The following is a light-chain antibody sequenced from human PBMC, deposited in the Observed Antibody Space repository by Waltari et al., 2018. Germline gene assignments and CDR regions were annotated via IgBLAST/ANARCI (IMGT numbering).Light chain of an antibody. J-gene: IGLJ1*01. Sequence: QSALTQPASVSGSPGQSITISCPGTSSDVGGFYFVSWYQQHPAKAPNLIISNVSRRPSGVSYRFSGSKSGNRASLTISGLQAEDEATYYCSSYTSDYTYVFGTGTEVTVV. CDR2: NVS. V-gene: IGLV2-14*03. CDR3: SSYTSDYTYV. CDR1: SSDVGGFYF.